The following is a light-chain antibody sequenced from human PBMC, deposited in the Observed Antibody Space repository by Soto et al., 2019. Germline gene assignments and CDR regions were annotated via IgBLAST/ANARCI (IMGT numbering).Light chain of an antibody. CDR1: SSNIGSNT. CDR3: AGWDDSLNGVV. V-gene: IGLV1-44*01. CDR2: SNN. J-gene: IGLJ2*01. Sequence: QPVLTQPPSASATPGQRVTLSCSGGSSNIGSNTVNWYQQLPGTAPKLLIHSNNQRPSGVPDRFSGSKSGTSASRSISWLQSEDEADYYCAGWDDSLNGVVFGGGTTLNVL.